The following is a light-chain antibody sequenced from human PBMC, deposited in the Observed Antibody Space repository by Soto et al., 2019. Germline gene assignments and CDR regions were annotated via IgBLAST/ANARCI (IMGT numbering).Light chain of an antibody. CDR1: SSDVGGYNY. CDR2: DVS. CDR3: GSYTSSGTLYV. Sequence: QSALTQPASVSGSPGQSSTISCTGTSSDVGGYNYVSWYQQHPGKAPQLIIYDVSSRPSGVSNRFSGSKSGNTASLTISGLQTEDEADYYCGSYTSSGTLYVFGTGTKVTVL. J-gene: IGLJ1*01. V-gene: IGLV2-14*01.